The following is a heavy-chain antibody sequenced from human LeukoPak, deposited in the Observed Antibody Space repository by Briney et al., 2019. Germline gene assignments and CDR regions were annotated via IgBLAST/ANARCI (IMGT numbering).Heavy chain of an antibody. D-gene: IGHD6-19*01. CDR1: GFTFSGYG. V-gene: IGHV3-23*01. CDR2: ISGSGGST. CDR3: AKDRSSGWLNWFDP. J-gene: IGHJ5*02. Sequence: GGSLRLSCAASGFTFSGYGIHWVRQAPGKGLEWVSAISGSGGSTYYADSVKGRFTISRDNSKNTLYLQMNSLRAEDTAVYYCAKDRSSGWLNWFDPWGQGTLVTVSS.